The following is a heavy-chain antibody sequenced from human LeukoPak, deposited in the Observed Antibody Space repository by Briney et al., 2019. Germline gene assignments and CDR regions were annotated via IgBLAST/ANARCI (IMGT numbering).Heavy chain of an antibody. V-gene: IGHV4-34*01. D-gene: IGHD3-3*01. CDR1: GGSFSGYY. CDR2: INHSGST. CDR3: ARDFTYYDFWSGPRFDY. Sequence: SETLSLTCAVYGGSFSGYYWSWIRQPPGKGLEWIGEINHSGSTNYNPSLKSRVTISVDTSKNQFSLKLSSVTAADTAVYYCARDFTYYDFWSGPRFDYWGQGTLVTVSS. J-gene: IGHJ4*02.